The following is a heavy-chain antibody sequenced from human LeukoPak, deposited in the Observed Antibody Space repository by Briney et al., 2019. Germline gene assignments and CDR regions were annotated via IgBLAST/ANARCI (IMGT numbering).Heavy chain of an antibody. Sequence: NTSETLSLTCTVSGGSISSSSYYWGWIRQPPGKGLEWIGEINHSGSTNYNPSLQSRVTISVDTSKNQFSLKLSSVTAADTAVYYCARGLKARYYYGSGSYASGRYYFDYWGQGTLVTVSS. CDR2: INHSGST. CDR1: GGSISSSSYY. D-gene: IGHD3-10*01. CDR3: ARGLKARYYYGSGSYASGRYYFDY. V-gene: IGHV4-39*07. J-gene: IGHJ4*02.